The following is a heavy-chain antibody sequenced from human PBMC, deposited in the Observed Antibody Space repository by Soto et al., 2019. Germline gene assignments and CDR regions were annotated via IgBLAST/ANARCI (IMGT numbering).Heavy chain of an antibody. Sequence: GGSLRLSCAASGFTFSSYAMSWVRQAPGKGLEWVSAISGSGGSTYYADSVKGRFTISRDNSKNTLYLQMNSLRAEDTAVYYCAKDLQQNYYDSPDDFDIWGQGTMVTVSS. CDR3: AKDLQQNYYDSPDDFDI. CDR2: ISGSGGST. J-gene: IGHJ3*02. V-gene: IGHV3-23*01. D-gene: IGHD3-22*01. CDR1: GFTFSSYA.